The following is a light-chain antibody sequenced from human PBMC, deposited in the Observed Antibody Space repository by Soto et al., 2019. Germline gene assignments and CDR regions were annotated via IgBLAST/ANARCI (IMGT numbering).Light chain of an antibody. V-gene: IGKV1-39*01. CDR3: QQSYSSPFT. Sequence: DIQMTQSPSTLSASVGDRVTITCRASQSISNWLAWYQQKPGKAPKLLIYGATRLQSGVPSRFSGSGVGTDFTLTISSLQPEDFATYYCQQSYSSPFTFGPGTKVDIK. CDR1: QSISNW. CDR2: GAT. J-gene: IGKJ3*01.